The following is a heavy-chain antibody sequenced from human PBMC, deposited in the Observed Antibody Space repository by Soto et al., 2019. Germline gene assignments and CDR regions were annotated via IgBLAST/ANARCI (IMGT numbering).Heavy chain of an antibody. CDR3: ARAVGYCSGGSCLNDY. Sequence: GALRLSCAASGFTFSSYSMNWVRQAPGKGLEWVSSISSSSSYIYYADSVKGRFTISRDNAKNSLYLQMNSLRAEGTAVYYCARAVGYCSGGSCLNDYWGQGTLVTVSS. D-gene: IGHD2-15*01. V-gene: IGHV3-21*01. CDR2: ISSSSSYI. CDR1: GFTFSSYS. J-gene: IGHJ4*02.